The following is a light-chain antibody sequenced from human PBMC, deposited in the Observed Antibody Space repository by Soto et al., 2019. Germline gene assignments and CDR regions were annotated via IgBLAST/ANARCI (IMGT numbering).Light chain of an antibody. CDR3: QQYDNLPYT. J-gene: IGKJ2*01. CDR2: DSS. V-gene: IGKV1-33*01. Sequence: DIQMTQSPSSLFASVGDRVSITCQASQNIYIYLNWFQRKPGRAPKLLIHDSSHLDTGVPSRFSGSGSGTEFTLTISGLQPEDVATYFCQQYDNLPYTFGQGTNLEI. CDR1: QNIYIY.